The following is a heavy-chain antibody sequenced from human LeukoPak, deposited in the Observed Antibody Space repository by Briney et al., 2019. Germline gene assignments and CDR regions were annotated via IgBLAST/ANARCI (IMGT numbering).Heavy chain of an antibody. V-gene: IGHV1-2*02. CDR2: INPNSGGT. J-gene: IGHJ4*02. Sequence: GASVKVSCKASGYTFTRYYMHWVRQAPGQGLEWMGWINPNSGGTNYAQKFQGRVTMTRDTSISTAYMELSRLRSDDTAVYYCARGFEYSSSPRGDYWGQGTLVTVSS. CDR1: GYTFTRYY. CDR3: ARGFEYSSSPRGDY. D-gene: IGHD6-6*01.